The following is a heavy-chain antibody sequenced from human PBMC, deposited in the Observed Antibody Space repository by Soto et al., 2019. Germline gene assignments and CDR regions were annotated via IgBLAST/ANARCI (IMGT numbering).Heavy chain of an antibody. CDR2: ISAYNGNT. CDR1: GYTFTSYG. V-gene: IGHV1-18*01. D-gene: IGHD2-15*01. Sequence: ASVKVSCKASGYTFTSYGISWVRQAPGQGLEWMGWISAYNGNTNYAQKLQGRVTMTTDTSTSTAYRELRSLRSDETAVYFFAIDLQSVYCSGGSYSMISAFDICGQGTKDTFTS. J-gene: IGHJ3*02. CDR3: AIDLQSVYCSGGSYSMISAFDI.